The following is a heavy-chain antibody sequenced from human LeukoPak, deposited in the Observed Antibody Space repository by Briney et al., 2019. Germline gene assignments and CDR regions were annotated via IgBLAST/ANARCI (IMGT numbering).Heavy chain of an antibody. V-gene: IGHV3-30*18. CDR1: GFTFSSYG. D-gene: IGHD6-13*01. CDR2: ISYDGSNK. J-gene: IGHJ6*02. CDR3: AKVPRPYSSSWYRGYGMDV. Sequence: GGSLRLSCAASGFTFSSYGMHWVRQAPGKGLEWVAVISYDGSNKYYADSVKGRFTISRDNSKNTLYLQMNSLRAEDTAVYYCAKVPRPYSSSWYRGYGMDVWGQGTTVTVSS.